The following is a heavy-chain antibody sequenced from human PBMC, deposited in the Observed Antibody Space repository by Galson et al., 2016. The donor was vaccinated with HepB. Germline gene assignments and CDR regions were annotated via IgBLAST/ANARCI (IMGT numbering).Heavy chain of an antibody. V-gene: IGHV3-30*18. Sequence: SLRLSCAASGFSISRYGMHWVRQAPDKGLEWVAVISYDGRNAYYGDSVKGRFTISRDNSKNTVYLQSNSLRPEDTAVYYCAKGWVEWLVRDYFDYWSQGTLVTVSP. CDR1: GFSISRYG. CDR2: ISYDGRNA. J-gene: IGHJ4*02. CDR3: AKGWVEWLVRDYFDY. D-gene: IGHD6-19*01.